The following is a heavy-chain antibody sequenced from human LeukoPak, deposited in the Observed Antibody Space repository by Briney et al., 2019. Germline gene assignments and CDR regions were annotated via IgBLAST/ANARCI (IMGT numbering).Heavy chain of an antibody. Sequence: SGKVSSKLYGYTVTGYYIHWVPKAPGQGSESMQWINPNSGGTNYAQKFQGRVTMTRDTSISTAYMELSRLRSDDTAVYYCARDILTGPGAFDIWGQGTMVTVSS. CDR1: GYTVTGYY. J-gene: IGHJ3*02. V-gene: IGHV1-2*02. CDR3: ARDILTGPGAFDI. D-gene: IGHD3-9*01. CDR2: INPNSGGT.